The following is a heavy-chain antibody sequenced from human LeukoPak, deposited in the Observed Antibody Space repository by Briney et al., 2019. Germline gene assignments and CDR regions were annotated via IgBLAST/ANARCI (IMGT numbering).Heavy chain of an antibody. Sequence: ASVKVSCKASGYTFTSYDINWARQATGQGLEWMGWISAYNGNTNYAQKLQGRVTMTTDTSTSTAYMELRSLRSDDTAVYYCAREGDSGSYFDYWGQGTLVTVSS. CDR3: AREGDSGSYFDY. D-gene: IGHD1-26*01. CDR1: GYTFTSYD. J-gene: IGHJ4*02. V-gene: IGHV1-18*01. CDR2: ISAYNGNT.